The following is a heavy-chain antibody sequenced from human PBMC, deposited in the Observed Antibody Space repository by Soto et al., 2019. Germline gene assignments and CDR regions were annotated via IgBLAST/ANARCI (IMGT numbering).Heavy chain of an antibody. J-gene: IGHJ3*02. CDR2: ISYDGSNK. CDR3: VRCFLGVGDAFDI. Sequence: PGGSLRLSCAASGFTFSSYGMHWVRQAPGKGLEWVAVISYDGSNKYYADSVKGRFTISRDNAKNSLYLQMNSLRADDTAVYYCVRCFLGVGDAFDIWGQGTTVTVSS. V-gene: IGHV3-30*03. D-gene: IGHD1-26*01. CDR1: GFTFSSYG.